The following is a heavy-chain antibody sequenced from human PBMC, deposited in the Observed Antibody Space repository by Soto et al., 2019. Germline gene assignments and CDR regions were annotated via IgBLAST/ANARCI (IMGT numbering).Heavy chain of an antibody. J-gene: IGHJ6*02. Sequence: ASVKVSCKASGYTFTGYYMHWVRQAPGQGLEWMGWINPNSGGTNYAQKIQGWVTMTRDTSISTAYMELSRLRSDDTAVYYCASTMVRGVPYGMDVWGQGTTVTVSS. CDR1: GYTFTGYY. V-gene: IGHV1-2*04. CDR3: ASTMVRGVPYGMDV. D-gene: IGHD3-10*01. CDR2: INPNSGGT.